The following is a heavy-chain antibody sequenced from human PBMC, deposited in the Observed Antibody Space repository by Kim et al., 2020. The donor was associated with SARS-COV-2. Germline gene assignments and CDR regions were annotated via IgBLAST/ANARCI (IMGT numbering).Heavy chain of an antibody. CDR3: ARATLQYYYGSGSYYNWFDP. D-gene: IGHD3-10*01. J-gene: IGHJ5*02. Sequence: SETLSLTCAVSGGSISSSNWWSWVRQPPGKGLEWIGEIYHSGSTNYNPSLKSRVTISVDKSKNQFSLKLSSVTAADTAVYYCARATLQYYYGSGSYYNWFDPWGQGTLVTVSS. CDR1: GGSISSSNW. V-gene: IGHV4-4*02. CDR2: IYHSGST.